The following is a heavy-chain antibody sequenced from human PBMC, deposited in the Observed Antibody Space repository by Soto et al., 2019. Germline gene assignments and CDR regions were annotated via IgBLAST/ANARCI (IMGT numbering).Heavy chain of an antibody. V-gene: IGHV1-2*04. CDR2: INPNSGGT. CDR3: AREAIVPWDYYYYYGMDV. Sequence: ASVKVSCKASGYTFTGYYMHWVRQAPGQGLEWMGWINPNSGGTNYAQKFQGWVTMTRDTSISTAYMELSRLRSDDTAVYYCAREAIVPWDYYYYYGMDVWGQGTTVTVS. D-gene: IGHD3-22*01. J-gene: IGHJ6*02. CDR1: GYTFTGYY.